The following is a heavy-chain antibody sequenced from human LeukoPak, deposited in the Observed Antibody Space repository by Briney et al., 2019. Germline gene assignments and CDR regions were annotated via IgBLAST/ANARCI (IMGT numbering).Heavy chain of an antibody. V-gene: IGHV3-23*01. D-gene: IGHD3-10*01. CDR2: ISGSGGST. Sequence: GGSLRLSCAASGFTFSSYGMSWVRQAPGKGLEWVSAISGSGGSTYYADSVKGRFTISRDNAKNTVFLQMSSLRAEDTALYYCARKAASGNYPLDYWGQGTLVTVSS. CDR1: GFTFSSYG. CDR3: ARKAASGNYPLDY. J-gene: IGHJ4*02.